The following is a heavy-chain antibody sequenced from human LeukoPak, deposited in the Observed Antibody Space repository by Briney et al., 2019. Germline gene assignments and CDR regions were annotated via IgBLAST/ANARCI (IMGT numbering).Heavy chain of an antibody. Sequence: GGSLRLSCAASGFTFSDYYMSWIRQAPGKGLEWVSYISSSGSTIYYADSVKGRFTISRDNAKNSLYLQMNSLRAEDTALYYCAKDLSSIVGALFDYWGQGTLVTVSS. V-gene: IGHV3-11*01. D-gene: IGHD1-26*01. CDR2: ISSSGSTI. CDR3: AKDLSSIVGALFDY. CDR1: GFTFSDYY. J-gene: IGHJ4*02.